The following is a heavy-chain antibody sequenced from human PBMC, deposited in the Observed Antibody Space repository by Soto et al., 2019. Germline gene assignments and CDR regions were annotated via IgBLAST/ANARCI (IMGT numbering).Heavy chain of an antibody. D-gene: IGHD3-3*01. J-gene: IGHJ5*02. Sequence: QVQLVESGGGVVQPGRSLRLSCAASGFTFSSYGMHWVRQAPGKGLEWVAVIWYDGSNKYYADSVKGRFTISRDNSKNTLYLQMNSLRAEDTAVYYCARERALFGVVTPCWFDPWGQGTLVTVSS. CDR3: ARERALFGVVTPCWFDP. V-gene: IGHV3-33*01. CDR1: GFTFSSYG. CDR2: IWYDGSNK.